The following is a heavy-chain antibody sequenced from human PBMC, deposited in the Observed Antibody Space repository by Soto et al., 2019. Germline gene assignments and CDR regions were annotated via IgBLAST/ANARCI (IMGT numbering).Heavy chain of an antibody. CDR2: ISSSSSYI. CDR1: GFTFSSYS. Sequence: EVQLVESGGGLVKPGGSLRLSCAASGFTFSSYSMNWVRQAPGKGLEWVSSISSSSSYIYYADSVKGRFTISRDNAKNSLYLQMNSLRAEDTAVYYCARGGTYGYYWVVSGYWGKGTLVTVSS. D-gene: IGHD4-17*01. CDR3: ARGGTYGYYWVVSGY. V-gene: IGHV3-21*01. J-gene: IGHJ4*02.